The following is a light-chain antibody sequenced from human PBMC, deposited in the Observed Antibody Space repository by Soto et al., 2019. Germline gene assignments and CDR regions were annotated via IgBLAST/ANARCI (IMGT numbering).Light chain of an antibody. CDR1: SSDVGGYKY. CDR3: SSYTSRRTQV. V-gene: IGLV2-14*01. CDR2: EVS. J-gene: IGLJ1*01. Sequence: QSVLTQPASVSGSPGQSITISCTGTSSDVGGYKYVSWFQQYPGKAPKLLISEVSHRPSGVSIRFSGSKSGNTASLTISGLQAEDEADYYCSSYTSRRTQVLGSGTKVTVL.